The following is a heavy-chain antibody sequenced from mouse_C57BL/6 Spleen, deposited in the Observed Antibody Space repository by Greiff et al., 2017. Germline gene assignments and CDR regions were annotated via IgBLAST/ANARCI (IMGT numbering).Heavy chain of an antibody. J-gene: IGHJ1*03. Sequence: QFQLQQPGAELVRPGSSVKLSCKASGYTFTSYWMDWVKQRPGQGLEWIGNIYPSDSETHYNQKFKDKATLTVDKSSSTAYMQLSSLTSEDSAVYYCARGGGVVATNFDVWGTGTTVTVSS. D-gene: IGHD1-1*01. V-gene: IGHV1-61*01. CDR3: ARGGGVVATNFDV. CDR2: IYPSDSET. CDR1: GYTFTSYW.